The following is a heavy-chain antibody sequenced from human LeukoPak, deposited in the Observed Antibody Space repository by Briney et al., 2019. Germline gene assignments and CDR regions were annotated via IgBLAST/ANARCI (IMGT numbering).Heavy chain of an antibody. V-gene: IGHV5-51*01. D-gene: IGHD1-26*01. J-gene: IGHJ4*02. Sequence: GESLKISCQGSGYSFSSYWIGWVRQMPGKGLEWMGIIYPGDSDTTYSPSFQGQVTFSADKSISTAYLQWSSLKASDTAMYYCARLSSGSYYFDYWGQGTLVTVSS. CDR1: GYSFSSYW. CDR2: IYPGDSDT. CDR3: ARLSSGSYYFDY.